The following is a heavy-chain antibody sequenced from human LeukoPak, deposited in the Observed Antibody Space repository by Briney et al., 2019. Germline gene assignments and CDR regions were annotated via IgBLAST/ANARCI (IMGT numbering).Heavy chain of an antibody. V-gene: IGHV3-23*01. CDR2: ITANGGYT. D-gene: IGHD4-17*01. CDR1: AFSFSKFA. CDR3: AKDPNGDYIGAFDF. Sequence: GGSLRLSCAASAFSFSKFALIWVRQAPGKGLEWVSAITANGGYTLYADAVKGRFTVSRDNSKNTLYLQINSLRPEDTAMYFCAKDPNGDYIGAFDFWGQGTMVTVSS. J-gene: IGHJ3*01.